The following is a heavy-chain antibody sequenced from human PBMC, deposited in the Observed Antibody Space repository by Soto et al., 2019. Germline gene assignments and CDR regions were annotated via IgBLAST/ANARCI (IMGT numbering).Heavy chain of an antibody. J-gene: IGHJ4*02. CDR2: FSLSGTT. CDR1: GASITGSSY. Sequence: QVQLQESGPGLMKPSETLSLTCTVSGASITGSSYWSWIRQPAGKGLEWIGRFSLSGTTNYNPSLRSRVTMSADVSKNQFSLRLTPVTAADTALYYCARGMTPPGAPAWYYFDSWGQGTLVTVSS. CDR3: ARGMTPPGAPAWYYFDS. V-gene: IGHV4-4*07. D-gene: IGHD2-8*02.